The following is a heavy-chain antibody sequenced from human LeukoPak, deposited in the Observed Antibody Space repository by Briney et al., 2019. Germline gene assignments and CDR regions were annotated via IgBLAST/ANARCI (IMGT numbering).Heavy chain of an antibody. CDR2: ISGSGDGT. J-gene: IGHJ4*02. CDR3: AKVTWGSGLNDY. D-gene: IGHD6-19*01. CDR1: GFTFSSYA. Sequence: PGGSLRLSCAASGFTFSSYAMSWVRQAPGKGLEWVSAISGSGDGTFYADFVKGRFTISRDNANSTLYLQMDSLTAEDTAVYYCAKVTWGSGLNDYWGQGTLVTVPP. V-gene: IGHV3-23*01.